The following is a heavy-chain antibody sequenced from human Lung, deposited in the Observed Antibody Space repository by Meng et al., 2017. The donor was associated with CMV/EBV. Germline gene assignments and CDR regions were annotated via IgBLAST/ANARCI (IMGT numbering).Heavy chain of an antibody. V-gene: IGHV3-23*01. CDR2: ISGSGGIT. CDR3: AKDEAVYAISPFDY. D-gene: IGHD2-8*01. Sequence: GESLKISCAASGFTFSSYVMSWVRQAPGKGLEWVSAISGSGGITYYADSVKGRFTISRDNSKNTLYLEINSLRAEDTAEYYCAKDEAVYAISPFDYWGQGXLVTVSS. CDR1: GFTFSSYV. J-gene: IGHJ4*02.